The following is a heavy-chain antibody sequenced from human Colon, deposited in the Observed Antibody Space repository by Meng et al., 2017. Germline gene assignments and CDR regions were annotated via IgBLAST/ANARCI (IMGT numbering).Heavy chain of an antibody. CDR2: IIPILGIA. Sequence: SVKVSCKASGGTFSSYTISWVRQAPGQGLEWMGRIIPILGIANYAQKFQGRVTITADKSTSTAYMELSSLRSEDTAVYYCARGSDIEYDSRGPGHAFDIWGQGTMVTVSS. D-gene: IGHD3-22*01. J-gene: IGHJ3*02. V-gene: IGHV1-69*02. CDR1: GGTFSSYT. CDR3: ARGSDIEYDSRGPGHAFDI.